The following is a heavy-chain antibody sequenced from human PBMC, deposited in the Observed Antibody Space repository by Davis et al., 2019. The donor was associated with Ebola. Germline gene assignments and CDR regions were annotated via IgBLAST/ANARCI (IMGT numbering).Heavy chain of an antibody. D-gene: IGHD1-26*01. CDR2: ISSSSSYT. CDR3: ARDGRGSYVEY. Sequence: GESLKISCAASGFTFSDYYMSWIRQAPGKGLEWVSYISSSSSYTNYADSVKGRFTISRDNAKNSLYLQMNSLRAEDTAVYYCARDGRGSYVEYWGQGTLVTVSS. V-gene: IGHV3-11*06. J-gene: IGHJ4*02. CDR1: GFTFSDYY.